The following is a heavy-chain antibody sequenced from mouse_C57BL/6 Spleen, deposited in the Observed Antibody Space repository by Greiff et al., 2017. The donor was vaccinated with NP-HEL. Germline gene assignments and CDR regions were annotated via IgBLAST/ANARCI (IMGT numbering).Heavy chain of an antibody. Sequence: ESGPGLVKPSQSLSLTCSVTGYSITSGYYWNWIRQFPGNKLEWMGYISYDGSNNYNPSLKNRISITRDTSKNQFFLKLNSVTTEDTATYYCASYGNYGGYWYFDVWGTGTTVTVSS. CDR1: GYSITSGYY. J-gene: IGHJ1*03. CDR3: ASYGNYGGYWYFDV. D-gene: IGHD2-1*01. V-gene: IGHV3-6*01. CDR2: ISYDGSN.